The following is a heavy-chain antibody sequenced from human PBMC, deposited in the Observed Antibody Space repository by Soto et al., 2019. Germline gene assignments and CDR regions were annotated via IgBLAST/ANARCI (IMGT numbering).Heavy chain of an antibody. CDR3: VRPLPSGQTHARDV. CDR1: GLPVAGSY. CDR2: IYNDGTT. J-gene: IGHJ6*02. Sequence: GGSLRLSCVASGLPVAGSYMAWVRQAPGKGLEWASVIYNDGTTYYSLSVEGRFTISRDTSKNTLYLQMDRLRDEDTAVYYCVRPLPSGQTHARDVWGQGTTVTVSS. D-gene: IGHD3-10*01. V-gene: IGHV3-53*01.